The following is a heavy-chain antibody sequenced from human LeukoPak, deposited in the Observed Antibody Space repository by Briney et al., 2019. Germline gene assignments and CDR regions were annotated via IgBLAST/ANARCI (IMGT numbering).Heavy chain of an antibody. CDR3: ARDREYPNEFDY. Sequence: SVKVSCKASGGTFSSYAISWVRQDPGQGLEWMGGIIPIFGTANYAQKFQGRVTITTDESTSTAYMELSSLRSEDTAVYYCARDREYPNEFDYWGQGTLVTVSS. D-gene: IGHD2-2*01. V-gene: IGHV1-69*05. CDR2: IIPIFGTA. J-gene: IGHJ4*02. CDR1: GGTFSSYA.